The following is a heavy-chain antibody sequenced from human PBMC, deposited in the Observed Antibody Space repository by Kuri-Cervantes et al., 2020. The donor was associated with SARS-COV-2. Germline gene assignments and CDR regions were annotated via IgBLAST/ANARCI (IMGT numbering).Heavy chain of an antibody. V-gene: IGHV4-59*13. J-gene: IGHJ4*02. D-gene: IGHD3-22*01. CDR1: GGSISSYY. CDR3: ARVYYDSSGYYEVRYFDY. Sequence: SETLSLTCTVSGGSISSYYWSWIRQPPGKGLEWIGYIYYSGSTNYNPFLKSRVTISVDTSKNQFSLKLSSVTAADTAVYYCARVYYDSSGYYEVRYFDYWGQGTLVTVSS. CDR2: IYYSGST.